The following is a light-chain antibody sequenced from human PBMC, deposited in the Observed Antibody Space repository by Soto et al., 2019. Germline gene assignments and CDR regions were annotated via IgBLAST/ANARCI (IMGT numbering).Light chain of an antibody. J-gene: IGLJ7*01. CDR1: SGSVSTDYY. CDR3: VLFMGRGISV. CDR2: STS. Sequence: QAVVTREASLSVSPGGTVTLTCGLSSGSVSTDYYPSWYQQTPGQAPRTLIYSTSSRSSGVPDRFSGSILGNKAALTITGAQADDESDYYCVLFMGRGISVFGGGTQLTVL. V-gene: IGLV8-61*01.